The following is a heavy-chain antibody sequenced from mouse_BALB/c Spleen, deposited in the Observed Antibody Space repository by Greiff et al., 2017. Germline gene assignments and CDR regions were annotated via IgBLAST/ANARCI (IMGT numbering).Heavy chain of an antibody. J-gene: IGHJ1*01. CDR3: ARDGNYRYWYFDV. CDR1: GFTFSSYA. Sequence: DVKLVESGGGLVQPGGSRKLSCAASGFTFSSYAMSWVRQTPEKRLEWVASISSGGSTYYPDSVKGRFTISRDNARNILYLQMSSLRSEDTAMYYCARDGNYRYWYFDVWGAGTTVTVSS. CDR2: ISSGGST. V-gene: IGHV5-6-5*01. D-gene: IGHD2-1*01.